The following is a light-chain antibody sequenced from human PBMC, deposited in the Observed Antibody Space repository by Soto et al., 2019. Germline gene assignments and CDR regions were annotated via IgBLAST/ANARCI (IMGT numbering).Light chain of an antibody. Sequence: EIVLAQSPGTLSLSPGERATLSCRASQRLGGDYLAWFQQKPGQSPRLLIYSAYNRATGIPDRLSGSGSGTDFTLTISRLEPEDFVVYYCQQNGSLPITFGQGTRLEIK. J-gene: IGKJ5*01. CDR3: QQNGSLPIT. CDR1: QRLGGDY. V-gene: IGKV3-20*01. CDR2: SAY.